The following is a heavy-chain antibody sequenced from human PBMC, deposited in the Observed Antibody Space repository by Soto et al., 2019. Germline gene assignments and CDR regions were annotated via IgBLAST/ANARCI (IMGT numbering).Heavy chain of an antibody. CDR2: IYSGGST. CDR3: ARGGRDGYNWVWFDP. CDR1: GFTVSSNY. V-gene: IGHV3-53*01. J-gene: IGHJ5*02. D-gene: IGHD5-12*01. Sequence: PWGSLRLSCSASGFTVSSNYMSWVRQAPGKGLEWVSVIYSGGSTYYADSVKGRFTISRDNSKNTLYLQMNSLRAEDTAVYYCARGGRDGYNWVWFDPWGQGTLVTVSS.